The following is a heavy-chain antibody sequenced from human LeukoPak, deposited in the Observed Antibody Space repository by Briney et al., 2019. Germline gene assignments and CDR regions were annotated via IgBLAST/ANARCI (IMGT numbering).Heavy chain of an antibody. V-gene: IGHV3-48*03. CDR1: GFTFSSYE. J-gene: IGHJ3*01. CDR3: AKDSDIAVAGTDDAFDL. D-gene: IGHD6-19*01. CDR2: ISSSGGTI. Sequence: PGGSLRLSCVASGFTFSSYEMNWVRQAPGKGLEWVSYISSSGGTIYYADSVKGRFIISRDNSKNTLYLQVNSLRAEDTAVYYCAKDSDIAVAGTDDAFDLWGQGTMVTVSS.